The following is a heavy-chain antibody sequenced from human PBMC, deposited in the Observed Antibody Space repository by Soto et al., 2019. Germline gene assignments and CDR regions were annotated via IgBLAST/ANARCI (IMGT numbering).Heavy chain of an antibody. Sequence: EVQLLESGGGLVQPGGSLRLSCAASGFTFSDYAMGWVRQAPGKGLQWVSGISGSGGSTYYADSVKGRFSISRDNSKSTLYLQMNSLRAEDTAVNYCAKPGGRGVVILEFDYWGQGTLVTVSS. J-gene: IGHJ4*02. D-gene: IGHD3-10*01. CDR1: GFTFSDYA. V-gene: IGHV3-23*01. CDR3: AKPGGRGVVILEFDY. CDR2: ISGSGGST.